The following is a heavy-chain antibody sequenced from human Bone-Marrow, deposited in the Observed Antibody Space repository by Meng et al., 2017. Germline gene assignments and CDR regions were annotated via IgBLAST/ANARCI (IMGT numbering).Heavy chain of an antibody. CDR1: GYSISSGYY. CDR3: ARAEVDTAMVYSFDY. CDR2: IYHSGST. J-gene: IGHJ4*02. Sequence: SETLSLTCAVSGYSISSGYYWGWIRQPPGKGLEWIGSIYHSGSTYYNPSLKSRVTISVDTSKNQFSLKLSSVTAADTAVYYCARAEVDTAMVYSFDYWGQGTLVTVSS. D-gene: IGHD5-18*01. V-gene: IGHV4-38-2*01.